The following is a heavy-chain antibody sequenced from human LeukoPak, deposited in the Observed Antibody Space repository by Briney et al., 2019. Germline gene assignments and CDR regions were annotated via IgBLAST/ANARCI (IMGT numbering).Heavy chain of an antibody. D-gene: IGHD2-2*01. V-gene: IGHV1-69*05. J-gene: IGHJ4*02. Sequence: GASVKVSCKASGGTFSSYAISWVRQAPGQGLEWMGGIIPIFGTANYAQKFQGRVTITTDESTSTAYMELSSLRSEDTAVYYCARAIVVVPAATLAHFDYWGQGTLVTVSS. CDR1: GGTFSSYA. CDR2: IIPIFGTA. CDR3: ARAIVVVPAATLAHFDY.